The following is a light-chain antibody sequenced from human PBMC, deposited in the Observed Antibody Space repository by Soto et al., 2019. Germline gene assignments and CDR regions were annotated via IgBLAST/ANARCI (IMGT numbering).Light chain of an antibody. V-gene: IGKV3-20*01. J-gene: IGKJ4*01. CDR3: QYYVSSPLT. Sequence: IVLTQSPGTLSLSPWERATLSCRASQSVSSNYLAWYQQKPGQAPRLLIYGASSRATGIPDRFSGSGSGTDFTLTISRLEPEDFAVYYCQYYVSSPLTFGGGTKVDIK. CDR2: GAS. CDR1: QSVSSNY.